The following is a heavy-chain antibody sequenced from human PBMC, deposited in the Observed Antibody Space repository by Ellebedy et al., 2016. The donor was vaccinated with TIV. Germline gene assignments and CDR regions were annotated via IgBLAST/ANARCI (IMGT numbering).Heavy chain of an antibody. CDR3: AGHRYFNYHYYYMDV. Sequence: ASVKVSXKASSYTFISYGISWVRQAPGQGLEWMGWISAFNGDTNYAQHLQGRVTMTTDTSTNTVYMELRSLTSDDTAVYYCAGHRYFNYHYYYMDVWGKGTAVTVSS. CDR2: ISAFNGDT. CDR1: SYTFISYG. J-gene: IGHJ6*03. D-gene: IGHD3-9*01. V-gene: IGHV1-18*01.